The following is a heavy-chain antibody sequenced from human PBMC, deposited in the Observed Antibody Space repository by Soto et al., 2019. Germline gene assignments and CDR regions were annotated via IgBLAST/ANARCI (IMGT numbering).Heavy chain of an antibody. Sequence: ASVKVSCKASGYTFTSYVISWVRHAPGQGLEWMGWISAYNGNTNYAQKLQGRVTMTTDTSTSTAYMELRSLRSDDTAVYYCARDSSGYDFVNWFDPWGQGTLVTVSS. CDR3: ARDSSGYDFVNWFDP. CDR1: GYTFTSYV. CDR2: ISAYNGNT. D-gene: IGHD5-12*01. J-gene: IGHJ5*02. V-gene: IGHV1-18*01.